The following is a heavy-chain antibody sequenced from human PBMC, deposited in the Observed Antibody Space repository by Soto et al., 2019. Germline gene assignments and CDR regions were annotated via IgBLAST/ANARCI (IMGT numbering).Heavy chain of an antibody. V-gene: IGHV3-30*18. CDR2: ISYDGSNK. D-gene: IGHD3-22*01. Sequence: GGSLRLSCAASGFTFSSYGMHWVRQAPGKGLEWVAVISYDGSNKYYADSVKGRFTISRGNSKNTLYLQMNSLRAEDTAVYYCAKDPSPYYYDSSGYWVNWGQGTLVTVSS. J-gene: IGHJ4*02. CDR1: GFTFSSYG. CDR3: AKDPSPYYYDSSGYWVN.